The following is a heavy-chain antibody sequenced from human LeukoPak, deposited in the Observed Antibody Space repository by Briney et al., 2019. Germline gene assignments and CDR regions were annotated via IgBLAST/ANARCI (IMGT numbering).Heavy chain of an antibody. V-gene: IGHV3-23*01. CDR1: GFTLSSYA. CDR2: MTGSGGST. Sequence: PGGSLRLSCAATGFTLSSYAMSWVRQAPGKGLEWVSAMTGSGGSTYYADSVKGRFTISGDNSKNTLYLQMNSLRAEDTAVYYCARESSSTWYGSLDYLGQGTLVTVSS. CDR3: ARESSSTWYGSLDY. J-gene: IGHJ4*02. D-gene: IGHD6-13*01.